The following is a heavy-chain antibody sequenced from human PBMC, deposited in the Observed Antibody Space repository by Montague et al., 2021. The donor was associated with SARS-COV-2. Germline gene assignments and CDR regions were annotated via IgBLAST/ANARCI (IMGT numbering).Heavy chain of an antibody. V-gene: IGHV3-21*01. Sequence: SLRLSCAASGFSFTSCGMNWVRQAPGKGLEWVSSISSTGTYIYYXXSLKGRFTISRDNAKNSLYLQMNSLRAEDTAVYFCASAAVALTTVVTGYYFDYWGQGTLVTVSS. D-gene: IGHD4-11*01. CDR2: ISSTGTYI. CDR1: GFSFTSCG. CDR3: ASAAVALTTVVTGYYFDY. J-gene: IGHJ4*02.